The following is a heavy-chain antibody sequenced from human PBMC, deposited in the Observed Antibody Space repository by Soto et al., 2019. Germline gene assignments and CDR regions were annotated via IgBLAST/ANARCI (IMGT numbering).Heavy chain of an antibody. J-gene: IGHJ5*02. CDR1: GGSISSGGYY. D-gene: IGHD4-17*01. V-gene: IGHV4-31*03. CDR2: IYYSGST. CDR3: ARDQGFYGETHWFDP. Sequence: SETLSLTCTVSGGSISSGGYYWSWIRQHPGKGLEWIGYIYYSGSTYYNPSLTSRVTISVDTSKNQFSLKLSSVTAEDTAVYYCARDQGFYGETHWFDPWGQGTLVTVSS.